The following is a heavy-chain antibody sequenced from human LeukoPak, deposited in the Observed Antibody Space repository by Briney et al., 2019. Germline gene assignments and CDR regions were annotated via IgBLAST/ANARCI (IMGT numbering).Heavy chain of an antibody. D-gene: IGHD2-2*01. Sequence: GGSLRLSCAASGCTFSSYAMSWVRQAPGKGLEWVSAISGSGGSTYYADSVKGRFTISRDNSKNTLYLQVNSLRAEDTAVYYCAKGGTNYYYYGLDVWGQGTTVTVSS. J-gene: IGHJ6*02. V-gene: IGHV3-23*01. CDR2: ISGSGGST. CDR1: GCTFSSYA. CDR3: AKGGTNYYYYGLDV.